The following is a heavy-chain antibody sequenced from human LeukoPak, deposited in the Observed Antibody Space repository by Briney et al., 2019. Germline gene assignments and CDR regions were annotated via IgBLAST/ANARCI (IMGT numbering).Heavy chain of an antibody. CDR2: IYHSGST. CDR1: GDSVRSFH. CDR3: ASYSRAAAHDIDY. Sequence: PSETLSLTCTVSGDSVRSFHWSWIRQPPGKGLEWIGEIYHSGSTNYNPSLKSRVTISVDKSKNQFSLKLSSVTAADTAVYYCASYSRAAAHDIDYWGQGTLVTVSS. J-gene: IGHJ4*02. D-gene: IGHD6-13*01. V-gene: IGHV4-59*02.